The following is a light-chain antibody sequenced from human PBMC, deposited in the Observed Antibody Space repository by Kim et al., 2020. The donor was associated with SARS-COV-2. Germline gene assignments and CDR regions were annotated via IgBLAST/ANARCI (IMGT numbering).Light chain of an antibody. J-gene: IGKJ2*01. V-gene: IGKV1-33*01. Sequence: SASAGDRVTITCQASLGISNSLNWYQQKPGKAPRLLIYDVSTLETGVSSRFSGSGSGTHFTLTISSLQPEDFATYYCLQYISLPYTFGQGTKLEIK. CDR1: LGISNS. CDR3: LQYISLPYT. CDR2: DVS.